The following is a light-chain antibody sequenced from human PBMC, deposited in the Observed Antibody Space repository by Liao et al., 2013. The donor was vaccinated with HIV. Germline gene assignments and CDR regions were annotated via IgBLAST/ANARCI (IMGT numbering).Light chain of an antibody. V-gene: IGLV3-21*01. J-gene: IGLJ1*01. CDR3: QVWDSSSDHPGV. CDR1: NIGSKS. Sequence: SYELTQPPSVSVAPGETAMITCGGNNIGSKSVHWYQQKPGQAPVMVISYDTDRPSGIPERFSGSNSGNTATLTISRVEAGDEADYYCQVWDSSSDHPGVFGTGTKVTVL. CDR2: YDT.